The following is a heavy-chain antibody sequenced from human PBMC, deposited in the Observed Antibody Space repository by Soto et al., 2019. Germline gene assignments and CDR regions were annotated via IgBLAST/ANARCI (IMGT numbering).Heavy chain of an antibody. CDR1: GFTFSSYV. D-gene: IGHD3-3*01. Sequence: GGSLRLSCAASGFTFSSYVMHWVRQAPGKGLEWVAVISYDGSNKYYADSVKGRFTISRDNSKHTLFLQMNSLRPEDTAVYYCAKVVYDFWSGYYPLDYWGQGTLVTVSS. J-gene: IGHJ4*02. CDR2: ISYDGSNK. CDR3: AKVVYDFWSGYYPLDY. V-gene: IGHV3-30*18.